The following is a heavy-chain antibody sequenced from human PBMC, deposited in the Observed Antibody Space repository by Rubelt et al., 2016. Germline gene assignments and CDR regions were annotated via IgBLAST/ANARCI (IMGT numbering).Heavy chain of an antibody. D-gene: IGHD4-17*01. Sequence: QVQLVESGGGVVQPGRSLRLSCAASGFTFSSYAMHWVRQAPGKGLEWVAVISYDGSNKYYADSVKGRLTIARDNSKNTLYLQMNSLRAEDTAVYYCARGEYGDYVLDYWGQGTLVTVSS. CDR1: GFTFSSYA. J-gene: IGHJ4*02. CDR3: ARGEYGDYVLDY. CDR2: ISYDGSNK. V-gene: IGHV3-30*04.